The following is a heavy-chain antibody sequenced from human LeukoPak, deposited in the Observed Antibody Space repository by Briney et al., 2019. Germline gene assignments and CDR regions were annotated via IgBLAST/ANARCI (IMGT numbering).Heavy chain of an antibody. CDR1: GFTFSSYS. V-gene: IGHV3-21*01. J-gene: IGHJ4*02. Sequence: PGGSLRLSCAASGFTFSSYSMNWVRQAPGKGLEWVSSIGSSSSYIYYADSVKGRFTISRDNAKNSLYLQMNSLRAEDTAVYYCARWVVDFDYWGQGTLVTVSS. CDR3: ARWVVDFDY. CDR2: IGSSSSYI.